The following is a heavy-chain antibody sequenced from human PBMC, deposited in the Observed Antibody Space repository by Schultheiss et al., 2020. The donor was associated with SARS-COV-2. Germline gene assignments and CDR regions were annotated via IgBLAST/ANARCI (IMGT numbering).Heavy chain of an antibody. CDR1: GGSFSNYY. CDR2: IYYSGST. Sequence: GSLRLSCTLSGGSFSNYYWSWIRQVPGKELEWIGYIYYSGSTYYNPSLQSRVTNAVDTSKNQFSLKLSSVTAADTAVYYCARQAVVVLGWFDHWGQGSLVTV. CDR3: ARQAVVVLGWFDH. V-gene: IGHV4-59*08. J-gene: IGHJ5*02. D-gene: IGHD2-15*01.